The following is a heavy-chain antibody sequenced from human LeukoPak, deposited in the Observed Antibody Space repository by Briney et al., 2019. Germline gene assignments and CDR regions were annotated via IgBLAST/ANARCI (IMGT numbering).Heavy chain of an antibody. Sequence: ASVKVSCKASGYDFINYGISWVRQAPGQGLEWMGWRSIYNGNTDYKLQGRVTMTTDTSTNTAYMEVRSLRSDDTPVYYCARGGPFPSSSSSREYYLDYWGQGTLVTVSS. V-gene: IGHV1-18*01. D-gene: IGHD6-6*01. CDR2: RSIYNGNT. CDR1: GYDFINYG. J-gene: IGHJ4*02. CDR3: ARGGPFPSSSSSREYYLDY.